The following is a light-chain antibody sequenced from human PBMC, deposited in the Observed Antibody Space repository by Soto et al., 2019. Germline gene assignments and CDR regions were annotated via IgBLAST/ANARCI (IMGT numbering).Light chain of an antibody. Sequence: QSALTQPASVSGSPGQSITISCTGTSSDVGGYIYVSWYQQHPGKAPKLMIYEVSNRPSGVSNRFSGSKSGNTASLTISGLQAEDEADYYCSSYTSSSTLHWVFGGGTKLTVL. CDR2: EVS. CDR1: SSDVGGYIY. CDR3: SSYTSSSTLHWV. J-gene: IGLJ3*02. V-gene: IGLV2-14*01.